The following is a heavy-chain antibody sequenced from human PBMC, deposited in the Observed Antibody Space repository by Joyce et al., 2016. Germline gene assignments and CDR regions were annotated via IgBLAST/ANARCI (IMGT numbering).Heavy chain of an antibody. CDR2: IITIFGTA. CDR1: GGTFSDYT. Sequence: QLQLVQSGAEVKKPVSSLKVSCKESGGTFSDYTISCVRQAPGQGLEWMGGIITIFGTAIYAPKFQGRLTITANKSTSTADMELTSLGTEDTAVYYCARDGPRYVGAKYYWGQGTLVTVSS. V-gene: IGHV1-69*06. J-gene: IGHJ4*02. CDR3: ARDGPRYVGAKYY. D-gene: IGHD1-26*01.